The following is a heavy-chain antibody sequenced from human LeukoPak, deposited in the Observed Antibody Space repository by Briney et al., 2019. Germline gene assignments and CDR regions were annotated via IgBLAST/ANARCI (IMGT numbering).Heavy chain of an antibody. CDR1: GFRFADYG. J-gene: IGHJ5*02. Sequence: GGSLRLSCAASGFRFADYGMHWVRQAPGKGLEWVSAISGSGGGTYYADSVKGRFTISRDNSKNTLYLQMNSLRGEDTAVYYCAKGAGGGQVDWFDPWGQGTLVTVSS. CDR2: ISGSGGGT. D-gene: IGHD2-15*01. V-gene: IGHV3-23*01. CDR3: AKGAGGGQVDWFDP.